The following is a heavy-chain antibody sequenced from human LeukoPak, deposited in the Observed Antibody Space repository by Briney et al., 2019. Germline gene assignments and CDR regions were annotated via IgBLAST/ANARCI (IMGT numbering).Heavy chain of an antibody. CDR3: ARAPWGSGSYDDY. CDR1: GYTFTSYD. J-gene: IGHJ4*02. D-gene: IGHD1-26*01. Sequence: ASVKVSCKASGYTFTSYDINWVRQATGQGLEWMGWMNPNSGNTGYAQKFQGRVTITRNTSISTAYMELSSLRSEDTAVYYCARAPWGSGSYDDYWGQGTLVTVSS. CDR2: MNPNSGNT. V-gene: IGHV1-8*02.